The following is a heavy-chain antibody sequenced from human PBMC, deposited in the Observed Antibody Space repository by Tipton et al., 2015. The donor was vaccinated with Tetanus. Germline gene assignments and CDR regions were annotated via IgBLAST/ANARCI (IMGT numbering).Heavy chain of an antibody. D-gene: IGHD4-17*01. CDR2: SHYSGST. CDR1: GGSVSGGDYH. V-gene: IGHV4-61*08. CDR3: ARDERYGDYAY. Sequence: TLSLTCTVSGGSVSGGDYHWSWIRQPPGKGLEWIGYSHYSGSTSSNPSLKSRVTISLDTSKNQFSLKLTSVTAADTAVYYCARDERYGDYAYWGQGALVTVSS. J-gene: IGHJ4*02.